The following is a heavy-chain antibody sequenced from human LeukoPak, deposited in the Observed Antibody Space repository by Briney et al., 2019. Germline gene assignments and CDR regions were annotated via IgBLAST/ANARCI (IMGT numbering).Heavy chain of an antibody. CDR3: ARVRYDFWSGPHSMDV. CDR1: GGSISNYY. V-gene: IGHV4-59*01. CDR2: IYDSGST. J-gene: IGHJ6*02. Sequence: SSETLSLTCTVSGGSISNYYWSWIRQPPGKGLEWIGYIYDSGSTNYNPSLKSRVTISVDTSKNQFSLKLSSVTAADTAVYYCARVRYDFWSGPHSMDVWGQGTTVTVSS. D-gene: IGHD3-3*01.